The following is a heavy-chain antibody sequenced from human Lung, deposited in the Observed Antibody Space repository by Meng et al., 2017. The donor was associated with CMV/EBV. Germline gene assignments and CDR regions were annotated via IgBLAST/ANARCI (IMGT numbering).Heavy chain of an antibody. V-gene: IGHV1-69*05. Sequence: GTFSSYAISWVRQAPGQGLEWMGGIIPFFGAANYAQKFQGRVTITTDEFTTTAYMELSSLRSEDTAVYYCASSYYYDSSGYVYFDYWSQGTLVTVSS. J-gene: IGHJ4*02. CDR2: IIPFFGAA. D-gene: IGHD3-22*01. CDR1: GTFSSYA. CDR3: ASSYYYDSSGYVYFDY.